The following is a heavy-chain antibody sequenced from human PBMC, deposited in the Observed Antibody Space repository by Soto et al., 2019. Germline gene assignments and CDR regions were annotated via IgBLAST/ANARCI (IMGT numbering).Heavy chain of an antibody. CDR2: ISSSSSYT. D-gene: IGHD3-16*02. V-gene: IGHV3-11*05. CDR3: ARDPPLSNY. Sequence: GGSLRLSCAASGFTFSDYYMSWIRQAPGKGLEWVSYISSSSSYTNYADSVKGRFTISRDNAKNSVYLQMNSLRAEDTAVYYCARDPPLSNYWGQGTLVTVSS. CDR1: GFTFSDYY. J-gene: IGHJ4*02.